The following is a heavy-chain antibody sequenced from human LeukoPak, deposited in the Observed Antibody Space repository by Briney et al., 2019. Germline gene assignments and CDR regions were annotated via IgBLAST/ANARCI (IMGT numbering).Heavy chain of an antibody. D-gene: IGHD3-10*01. Sequence: ASVKVSCKASGYAFGTYFIHWMRQAPGQGLEWLGRIDPSRGWTHLPRKFQGRVTVTRDTSTTTVDMELSSLTSEDTALYYCVREMDGGDFDYWGQGTLVTVSS. V-gene: IGHV1-46*01. CDR2: IDPSRGWT. CDR3: VREMDGGDFDY. J-gene: IGHJ4*02. CDR1: GYAFGTYF.